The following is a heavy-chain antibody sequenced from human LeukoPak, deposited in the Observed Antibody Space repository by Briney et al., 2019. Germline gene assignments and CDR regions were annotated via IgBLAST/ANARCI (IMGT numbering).Heavy chain of an antibody. J-gene: IGHJ5*02. V-gene: IGHV3-30*02. Sequence: GGSLRLSCAASGFTFSSYGMHWVRQAPGKGLEWVTFIPYDGSNKYYIDSVKGRFTISRDNSKNTLYLQMNSLRAEDTAVYCCAKDKIYTPNLWGQGTLVTVSS. D-gene: IGHD2-15*01. CDR2: IPYDGSNK. CDR1: GFTFSSYG. CDR3: AKDKIYTPNL.